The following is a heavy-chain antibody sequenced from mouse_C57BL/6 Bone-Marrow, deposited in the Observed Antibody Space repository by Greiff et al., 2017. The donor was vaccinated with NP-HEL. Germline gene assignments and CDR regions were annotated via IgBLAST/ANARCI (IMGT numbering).Heavy chain of an antibody. Sequence: EVHLVESGGGLVKPGGSLKLSCAASGFTFSSYAMSWVRQTPEKRLEWVATISDGGSYTYYPDNVKGRFTISRDNAKNNLYLQMSHLKSEDTAMYYCARGQLRPHYFDYWGQGTTLTVSS. CDR3: ARGQLRPHYFDY. CDR2: ISDGGSYT. D-gene: IGHD3-2*02. J-gene: IGHJ2*01. CDR1: GFTFSSYA. V-gene: IGHV5-4*01.